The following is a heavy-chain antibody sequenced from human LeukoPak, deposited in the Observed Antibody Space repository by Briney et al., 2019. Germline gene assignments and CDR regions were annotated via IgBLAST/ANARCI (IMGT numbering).Heavy chain of an antibody. Sequence: YWSWIRQXPGKGLEWIGEINHSGSTNYNPSLKSRVTISVDTSKNQFSLKLSSVTAADTAVYYCARVYKFVDGSGSQGYFDYWGQGTLVTVSS. CDR3: ARVYKFVDGSGSQGYFDY. V-gene: IGHV4-34*01. CDR2: INHSGST. J-gene: IGHJ4*02. CDR1: Y. D-gene: IGHD3-10*01.